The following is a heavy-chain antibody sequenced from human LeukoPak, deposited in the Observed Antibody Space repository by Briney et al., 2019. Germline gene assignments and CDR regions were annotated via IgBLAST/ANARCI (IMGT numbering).Heavy chain of an antibody. CDR1: GFTFSSYA. V-gene: IGHV3-23*01. J-gene: IGHJ4*02. D-gene: IGHD3-10*01. CDR2: ISGSGGST. Sequence: GGSLRLSCAASGFTFSSYAMSWVRQAPGKGLEWVSAISGSGGSTYYADSVKGRFTISRGNSKNTLYLQMNSLRAEDTAVYYCAKPMAVLLWFGELSPFDYWGQGTLVTVSS. CDR3: AKPMAVLLWFGELSPFDY.